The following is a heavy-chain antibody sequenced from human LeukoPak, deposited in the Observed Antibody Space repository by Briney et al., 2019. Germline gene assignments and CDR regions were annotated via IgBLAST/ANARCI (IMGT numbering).Heavy chain of an antibody. J-gene: IGHJ4*02. CDR2: IKQDGREK. V-gene: IGHV3-7*01. D-gene: IGHD3-3*01. Sequence: GGSLRPSCAASGFTLSRYWMSWVRQAPGKGLEWVANIKQDGREKYYVDSVKGRFTISRDNAKNSLYLQMNSLRAEDTAVYSCARDIDRYYADYWGQGTLVTVSS. CDR1: GFTLSRYW. CDR3: ARDIDRYYADY.